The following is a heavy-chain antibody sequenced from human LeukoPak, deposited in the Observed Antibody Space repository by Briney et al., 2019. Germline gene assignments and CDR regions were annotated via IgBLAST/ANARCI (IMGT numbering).Heavy chain of an antibody. Sequence: GASVTVSCTASGYTFTSYGISWVRRAPGQGLEWMGWISACNGNTNYAQKLQGRVTMTTDTSTSTAYMELRSLRSDDTAVNYCARSLYCTNGVCLRQPLDLDYWGQGTLVTVSS. D-gene: IGHD2-8*01. CDR2: ISACNGNT. J-gene: IGHJ4*02. V-gene: IGHV1-18*01. CDR1: GYTFTSYG. CDR3: ARSLYCTNGVCLRQPLDLDY.